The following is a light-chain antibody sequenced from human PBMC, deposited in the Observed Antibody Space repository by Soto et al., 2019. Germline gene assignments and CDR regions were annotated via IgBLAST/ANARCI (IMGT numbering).Light chain of an antibody. CDR3: MQSTHVPHT. V-gene: IGKV2-24*01. Sequence: DVVLTQTSLSSPVTLGQPASISCRSSQSLVFSDGNTYLSWFHQRPGQPPRLLIYKISDRFSGVPDRFSGSGAGTDFTLRISRVEPEDVGVYYCMQSTHVPHTFGQGTKLEIK. CDR2: KIS. J-gene: IGKJ2*01. CDR1: QSLVFSDGNTY.